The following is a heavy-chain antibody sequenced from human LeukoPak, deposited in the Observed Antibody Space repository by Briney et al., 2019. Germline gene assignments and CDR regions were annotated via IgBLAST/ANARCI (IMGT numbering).Heavy chain of an antibody. CDR1: RFTFSSYG. D-gene: IGHD3-3*01. J-gene: IGHJ5*02. CDR2: IYYSGST. CDR3: ARGLITIFGVVTRFDP. Sequence: GSLRLSCAASRFTFSSYGMSWVRQAPGKGLEWIGYIYYSGSTNYNPSLKSRVTISVDTSKNQFSLKLSSVTAADTAVYYCARGLITIFGVVTRFDPWGQGTLVTVSS. V-gene: IGHV4-59*01.